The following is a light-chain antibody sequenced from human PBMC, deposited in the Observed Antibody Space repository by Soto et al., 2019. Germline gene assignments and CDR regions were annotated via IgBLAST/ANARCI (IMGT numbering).Light chain of an antibody. CDR3: QQSYTTGSIT. Sequence: DIQMTQSPSSLSASVGDRVTITCRASQSISRNLNWYQHKPGKAPKLLIYAASSLQNGVTSRFSGGGSGTEFTLSISSLQPEEYGTYYYQQSYTTGSITFGQGTRLEIK. V-gene: IGKV1-39*01. CDR2: AAS. CDR1: QSISRN. J-gene: IGKJ5*01.